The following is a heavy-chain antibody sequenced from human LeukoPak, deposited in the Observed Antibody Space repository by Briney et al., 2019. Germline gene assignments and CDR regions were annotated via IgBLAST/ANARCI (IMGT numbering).Heavy chain of an antibody. D-gene: IGHD3-16*01. CDR3: ARDGGLQSHFDF. J-gene: IGHJ4*02. CDR1: GNSFTDYY. V-gene: IGHV4-59*01. Sequence: PSETLSLTCNVIGNSFTDYYWNWIRQPPGKVLEWIGYIYYNENSNYSPSLKGRVTLSVDTSRNQFSLHLASVTAADTAMYYCARDGGLQSHFDFWGQGILVTVAS. CDR2: IYYNENS.